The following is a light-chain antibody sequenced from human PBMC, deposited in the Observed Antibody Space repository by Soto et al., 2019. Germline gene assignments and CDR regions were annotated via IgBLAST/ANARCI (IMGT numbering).Light chain of an antibody. Sequence: EIVLTQSPATLSLSPGERATLSCRASQSVSSYLAWYQQKPGQAPRLLIYDASNRATGIPARFSGSGSGTDFTLTISSLEPEDFAVYYCLQYGSSPYTFGQGTKVEIK. J-gene: IGKJ2*01. CDR3: LQYGSSPYT. CDR1: QSVSSY. CDR2: DAS. V-gene: IGKV3-11*01.